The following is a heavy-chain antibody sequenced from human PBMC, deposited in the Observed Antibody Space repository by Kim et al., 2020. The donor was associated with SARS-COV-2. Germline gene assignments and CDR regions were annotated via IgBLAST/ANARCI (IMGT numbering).Heavy chain of an antibody. Sequence: SETLSLTCTVSGGSISSSSYYWGWIRQPPGKGLEWIGSIYYSGSTYYNPSLKSRVTISVDTSKNQFSLKLSPVTAADTAVYYCASDLFDWGLWGQGTPVT. CDR2: IYYSGST. CDR1: GGSISSSSYY. V-gene: IGHV4-39*01. D-gene: IGHD3-9*01. J-gene: IGHJ4*02. CDR3: ASDLFDWGL.